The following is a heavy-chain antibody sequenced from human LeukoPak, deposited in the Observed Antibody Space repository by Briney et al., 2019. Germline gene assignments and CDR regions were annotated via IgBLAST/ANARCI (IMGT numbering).Heavy chain of an antibody. CDR1: GFTFDDYG. Sequence: GGSLRLSCAASGFTFDDYGMSWVRQAPGKGLEWVSGINWNGGSTGYADSVKGRFTISRDNAKNSLYLQVNSLRAEDTALYYCARTDVTTNDYYYYMDVWGKGTTVTVSS. CDR3: ARTDVTTNDYYYYMDV. D-gene: IGHD4-17*01. J-gene: IGHJ6*03. V-gene: IGHV3-20*04. CDR2: INWNGGST.